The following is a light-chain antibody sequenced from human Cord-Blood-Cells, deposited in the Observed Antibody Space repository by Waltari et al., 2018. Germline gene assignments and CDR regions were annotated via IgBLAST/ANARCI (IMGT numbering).Light chain of an antibody. CDR3: QQSYSTPIT. CDR1: QSISSY. Sequence: DIQMTQYPSSLSASVGDRVAITCRASQSISSYLNWYQQKPGKAPKLLIYAASSLQSGVPSRFSGSGSGTDFTLTIGSLQPEDFATYYCQQSYSTPITFGQGTRLEIK. J-gene: IGKJ5*01. CDR2: AAS. V-gene: IGKV1-39*01.